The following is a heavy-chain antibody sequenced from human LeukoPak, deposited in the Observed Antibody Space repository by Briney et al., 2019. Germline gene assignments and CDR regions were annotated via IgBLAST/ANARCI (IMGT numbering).Heavy chain of an antibody. CDR1: GFTFSSYG. CDR2: IRYDGSNK. J-gene: IGHJ4*02. D-gene: IGHD5-24*01. V-gene: IGHV3-30*02. CDR3: ARDSSVEMATIMVPLIDY. Sequence: PGGSLRLSCAASGFTFSSYGMHWVRQAPGKGLEWVAFIRYDGSNKYYADSVKGRFTISRDNSKNTLYLQMNSLRAEDTAVYYCARDSSVEMATIMVPLIDYWGQGTLVTVSS.